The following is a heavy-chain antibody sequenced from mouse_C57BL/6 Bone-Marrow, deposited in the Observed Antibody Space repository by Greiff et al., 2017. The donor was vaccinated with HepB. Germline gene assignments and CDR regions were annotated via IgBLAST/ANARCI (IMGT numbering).Heavy chain of an antibody. Sequence: VQLKQSGAELVKPGASVKMSCKASGYTFTSYWITWVKQRPGQGLEWIGDIYPGSGSTNYNEKFKSKATLTVDTSSSTASMQLSSLTSEDSAVYYCAAYYYGTRSFAYWGQGTLVTVSA. CDR1: GYTFTSYW. V-gene: IGHV1-55*01. CDR2: IYPGSGST. CDR3: AAYYYGTRSFAY. J-gene: IGHJ3*01. D-gene: IGHD1-1*01.